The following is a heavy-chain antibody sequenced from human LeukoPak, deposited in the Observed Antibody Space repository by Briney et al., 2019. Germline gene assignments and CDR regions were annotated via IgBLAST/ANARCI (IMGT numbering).Heavy chain of an antibody. Sequence: ASVKVSCKASGYTFTSYAMNWVRQAPGQGLEWMGWINTNTGNPTYAQGFTGRSVFSLDTSVSTAYLQISSLKAEDTAVYYCARGSNYCSSTSCYTDWFDPWGQGTLVTVSS. D-gene: IGHD2-2*02. V-gene: IGHV7-4-1*02. J-gene: IGHJ5*02. CDR1: GYTFTSYA. CDR3: ARGSNYCSSTSCYTDWFDP. CDR2: INTNTGNP.